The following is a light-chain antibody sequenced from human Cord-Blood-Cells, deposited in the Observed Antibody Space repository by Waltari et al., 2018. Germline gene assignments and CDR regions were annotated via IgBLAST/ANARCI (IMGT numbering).Light chain of an antibody. CDR1: SSDVGGYHY. CDR3: SSYTSSSTLYV. V-gene: IGLV2-14*01. Sequence: QSALTQPASVSGSPGQSLTISCTGTSSDVGGYHYVSWYQQHPGKAPKLMIYDVSNRPSGVSNHFSGSKSGNTASLTISGLQAEDEADYYCSSYTSSSTLYVFGTGTKVTVL. CDR2: DVS. J-gene: IGLJ1*01.